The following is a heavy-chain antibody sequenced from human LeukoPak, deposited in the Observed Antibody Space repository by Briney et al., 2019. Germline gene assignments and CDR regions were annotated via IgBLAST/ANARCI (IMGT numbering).Heavy chain of an antibody. CDR1: GFTFSGYG. D-gene: IGHD6-6*01. Sequence: GGSLRLSCAASGFTFSGYGMHWVRQAPGKGLEWVAVIWYDGSNKYYADSVKGRFTISRDNSKNTLYLQMNSLRAEDTAVYYCARYGSIEASFDYWGQGTLVTVSS. V-gene: IGHV3-33*01. J-gene: IGHJ4*02. CDR3: ARYGSIEASFDY. CDR2: IWYDGSNK.